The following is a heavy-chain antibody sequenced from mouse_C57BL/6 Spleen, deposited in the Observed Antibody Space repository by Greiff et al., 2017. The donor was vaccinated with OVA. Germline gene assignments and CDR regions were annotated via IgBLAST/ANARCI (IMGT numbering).Heavy chain of an antibody. CDR3: ARGENYGDFDV. CDR2: ISSGSSTI. J-gene: IGHJ1*03. V-gene: IGHV5-17*01. D-gene: IGHD1-2*01. CDR1: GFTFSDYG. Sequence: EVQLQESGGGLVKPGGSLKLSCAASGFTFSDYGMHWVRQAPEKGLEWVAYISSGSSTIYYADKVKGRFTISRDNAKNTLFLQMSSLRSEDTAMYYCARGENYGDFDVWGTGTTVTVSS.